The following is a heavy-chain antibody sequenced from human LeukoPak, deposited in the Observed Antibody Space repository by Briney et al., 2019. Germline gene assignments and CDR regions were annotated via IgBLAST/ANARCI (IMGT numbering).Heavy chain of an antibody. CDR2: ISGSGGST. CDR1: GFTFRNYG. J-gene: IGHJ4*02. CDR3: AKLTASFDY. Sequence: GGSLRLSCAASGFTFRNYGMHWVRQAPGKGLEWVSAISGSGGSTYYADSVKGRLTISRDNSKNTLYLQMNSLRAEDTAVYYCAKLTASFDYWGQGTLVTVSS. D-gene: IGHD2-21*02. V-gene: IGHV3-23*01.